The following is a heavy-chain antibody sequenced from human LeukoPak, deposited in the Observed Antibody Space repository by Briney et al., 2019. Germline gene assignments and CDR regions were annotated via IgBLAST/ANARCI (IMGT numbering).Heavy chain of an antibody. CDR1: GFTFSSYS. D-gene: IGHD3-3*01. CDR3: ASFGSDYYYYMDV. CDR2: ISSSSSYI. J-gene: IGHJ6*03. V-gene: IGHV3-21*01. Sequence: PGGSLRLSCAASGFTFSSYSMNWVRQAPGKGLEWVSSISSSSSYIYYADSVKGRFTISRDNAKNSLYLQMNSLRAEDTAVYYCASFGSDYYYYMDVWGKGTTVTVSS.